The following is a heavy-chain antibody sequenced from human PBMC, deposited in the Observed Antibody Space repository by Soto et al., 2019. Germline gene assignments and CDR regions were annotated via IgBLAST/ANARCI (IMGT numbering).Heavy chain of an antibody. CDR3: ARHAAYGSVWGTYEDKDY. Sequence: QLQLQESGPGLVKPSETLSLACTVSGASISSDRYYWDWIRQPPGKGLEWIGSVYYSGTTYYNPYRNSRVTVSAHSSKNQVFLNLRSVTDADTAVYYWARHAAYGSVWGTYEDKDYWGQGTLVTVSS. CDR1: GASISSDRYY. D-gene: IGHD3-16*01. V-gene: IGHV4-39*01. CDR2: VYYSGTT. J-gene: IGHJ4*02.